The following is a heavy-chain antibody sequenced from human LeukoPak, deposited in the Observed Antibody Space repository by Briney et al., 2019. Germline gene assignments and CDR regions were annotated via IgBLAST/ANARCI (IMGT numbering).Heavy chain of an antibody. Sequence: GASVKVSCKASGYTFTGYYMHWVRQAPGQGLEWMGWINPNSGGTNYAQKFQGRVTMTRDTSISTAYMELSRLRSDDTGVYYCARIVGGYYYYYMDVWGKGTTVTVSS. J-gene: IGHJ6*03. CDR1: GYTFTGYY. CDR2: INPNSGGT. D-gene: IGHD3-16*01. V-gene: IGHV1-2*02. CDR3: ARIVGGYYYYYMDV.